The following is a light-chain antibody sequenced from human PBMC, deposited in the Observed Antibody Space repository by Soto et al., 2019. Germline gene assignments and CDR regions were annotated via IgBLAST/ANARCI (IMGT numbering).Light chain of an antibody. J-gene: IGKJ4*01. CDR3: QQSYGTPLT. CDR1: QSISNY. Sequence: MEMTQSPSSLSASVGDRVTITCRASQSISNYLNWYQHKPGKVPKLLIYAASSLQSGVPTRFSGSGSGTDFTLTINSLQPEDFATYYCQQSYGTPLTFGGGTKIDIK. CDR2: AAS. V-gene: IGKV1-39*01.